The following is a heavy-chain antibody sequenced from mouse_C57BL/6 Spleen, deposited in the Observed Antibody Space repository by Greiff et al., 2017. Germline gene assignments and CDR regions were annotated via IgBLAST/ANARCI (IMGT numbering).Heavy chain of an antibody. Sequence: QVQLQQSGAELVKPGASVKISCKASGYAFSSYWMNWVKQRPGKGLEWIGQIYPGDGDTNYNGKFKGKATLTADKSSSTAYMQLSSLTSEDSAVYFCAASNYYGSSYSYFGVWGTGATVTVSS. CDR2: IYPGDGDT. D-gene: IGHD1-1*01. J-gene: IGHJ1*03. V-gene: IGHV1-80*01. CDR1: GYAFSSYW. CDR3: AASNYYGSSYSYFGV.